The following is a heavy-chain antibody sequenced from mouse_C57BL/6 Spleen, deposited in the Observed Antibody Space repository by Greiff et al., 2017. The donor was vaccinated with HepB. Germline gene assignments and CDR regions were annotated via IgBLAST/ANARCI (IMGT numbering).Heavy chain of an antibody. D-gene: IGHD1-1*01. CDR1: GYTFTSYW. Sequence: QVQLQQPGAELVKPGASVKLSCKASGYTFTSYWMHWVKQRPGRGLEWIGRIDPNSGGNKYNEKFKSKATLTVDKPSSTADMQLSSLTSEDSAVYYCARGGTTVVAPAYWGQGTLVTVSA. J-gene: IGHJ3*01. CDR3: ARGGTTVVAPAY. V-gene: IGHV1-72*01. CDR2: IDPNSGGN.